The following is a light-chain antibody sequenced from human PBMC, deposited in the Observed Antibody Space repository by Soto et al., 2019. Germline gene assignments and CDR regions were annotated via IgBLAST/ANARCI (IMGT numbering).Light chain of an antibody. J-gene: IGKJ1*01. CDR1: QSISTS. Sequence: DIQMTQSPSSLSASVGDRVTITCRASQSISTSLNWYQQKPGKAPKILIYAASSLQSGVPSRFSGSGSGTDFTLTIGSLQPEDFATYYCQQSYSNTRTFGQGTKVEIK. CDR2: AAS. V-gene: IGKV1-39*01. CDR3: QQSYSNTRT.